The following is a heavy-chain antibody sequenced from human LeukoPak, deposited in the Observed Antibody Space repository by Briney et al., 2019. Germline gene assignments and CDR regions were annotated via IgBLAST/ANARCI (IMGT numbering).Heavy chain of an antibody. V-gene: IGHV4-34*01. CDR2: INHSGST. Sequence: SETLSLTCAVYGGSFSGYYWSWIRQPPGKGLEWIGEINHSGSTNYNPSLKSRVTISVDTSKNQFSLKLSSVTAADTAVYYRARARGLDYWGQGTLVTVSS. J-gene: IGHJ4*02. D-gene: IGHD3-10*01. CDR1: GGSFSGYY. CDR3: ARARGLDY.